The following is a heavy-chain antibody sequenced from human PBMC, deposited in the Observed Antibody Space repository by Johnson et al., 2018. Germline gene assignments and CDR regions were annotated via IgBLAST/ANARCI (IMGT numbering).Heavy chain of an antibody. Sequence: QVQLQESGPGLVKPSETLSLTCTVSGGSISSYYWSWIRQPPGKGLEWIGYIYYSGSTNYNPSLKSRVTISVDTSKNQFSLKLSSVTAADTAVYYCARLGAGLRWFGELFQQAPHYYYYYMDVWGKGTTVTVSS. CDR1: GGSISSYY. CDR2: IYYSGST. D-gene: IGHD3-10*01. V-gene: IGHV4-59*01. CDR3: ARLGAGLRWFGELFQQAPHYYYYYMDV. J-gene: IGHJ6*03.